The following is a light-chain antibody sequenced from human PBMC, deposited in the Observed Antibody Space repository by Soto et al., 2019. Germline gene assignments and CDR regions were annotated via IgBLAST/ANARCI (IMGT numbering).Light chain of an antibody. Sequence: QSVLTQPPSVSGTPGQGVVLSCSGSTSNIGSNYVYWYQQLPGTAPKLLILRTNQRPSGVPDRFSGSRSGTSASLAIRGRRSEDEADYFCASWNGTLWVFGGGTKLTVL. V-gene: IGLV1-47*01. J-gene: IGLJ3*02. CDR3: ASWNGTLWV. CDR1: TSNIGSNY. CDR2: RTN.